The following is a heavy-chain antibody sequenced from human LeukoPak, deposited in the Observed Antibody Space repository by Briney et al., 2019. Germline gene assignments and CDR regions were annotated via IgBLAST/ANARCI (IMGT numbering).Heavy chain of an antibody. CDR2: INTDGSTT. J-gene: IGHJ4*02. Sequence: GGSLRLSRAASGFTFSSYWMHWVRQAPGKGLVWISGINTDGSTTRYADSVKGRFTISRDNANNTLYLQMNSLRAEDTAVYYCARNSGSNRPVDCWGQGTLVAVSS. CDR1: GFTFSSYW. V-gene: IGHV3-74*01. CDR3: ARNSGSNRPVDC. D-gene: IGHD1-26*01.